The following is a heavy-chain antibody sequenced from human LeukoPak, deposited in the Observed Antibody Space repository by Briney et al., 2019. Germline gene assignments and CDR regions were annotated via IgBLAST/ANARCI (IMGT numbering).Heavy chain of an antibody. V-gene: IGHV3-23*01. Sequence: GGSLRLSCAASGLTFGDYAMSWVRQAPGKGLEWVSTISSSGRDTYYADSVKGRFTISRDNSKNTLYLQMNSLRAEDTAMFYCAKIPPGYCSAGSCYLDYWGQGTLVTVSS. CDR2: ISSSGRDT. J-gene: IGHJ4*02. CDR1: GLTFGDYA. CDR3: AKIPPGYCSAGSCYLDY. D-gene: IGHD2-15*01.